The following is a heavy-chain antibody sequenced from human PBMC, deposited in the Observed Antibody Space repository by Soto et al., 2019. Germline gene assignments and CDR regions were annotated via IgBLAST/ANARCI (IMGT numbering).Heavy chain of an antibody. CDR3: AKGVPGIAVAGTGYFQH. D-gene: IGHD6-19*01. J-gene: IGHJ1*01. Sequence: GGSLRLSCAASGFTFSSYAMSWVRQAPGKGLEWVSGISGSGDSTYYADSVKGRFTISRDNSKKTLYQQMNSLRAEDTAVFYCAKGVPGIAVAGTGYFQHWGQGTLVTVSS. CDR1: GFTFSSYA. CDR2: ISGSGDST. V-gene: IGHV3-23*01.